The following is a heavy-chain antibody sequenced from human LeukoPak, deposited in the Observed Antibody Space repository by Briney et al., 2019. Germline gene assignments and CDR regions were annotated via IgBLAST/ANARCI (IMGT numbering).Heavy chain of an antibody. CDR1: GFTFSSYE. D-gene: IGHD2-8*02. Sequence: GGSLRLSCAASGFTFSSYEMNWVRQAPGKGLEWVSYISSSGSTIYYADSVKGRFTISRDNSKSTLSLQMNSLRAEDTAIYYCATYRQVLLPFESWGQGTLVTVSS. J-gene: IGHJ4*02. CDR3: ATYRQVLLPFES. CDR2: ISSSGSTI. V-gene: IGHV3-48*03.